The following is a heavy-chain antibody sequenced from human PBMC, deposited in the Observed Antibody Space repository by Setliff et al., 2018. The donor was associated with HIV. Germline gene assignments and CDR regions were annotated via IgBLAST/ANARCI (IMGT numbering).Heavy chain of an antibody. J-gene: IGHJ4*02. CDR3: ARERSVGELSLALDW. CDR1: GFPFSDYW. Sequence: PGGSLRLSCAASGFPFSDYWLHWVRQAPGKGLVWVSHIDNDVTTTNYADSVKGRFTISRDNAKKLLYLQMNNLRAEDTAVYYCARERSVGELSLALDWWGQGALVTVSS. D-gene: IGHD3-16*02. CDR2: IDNDVTTT. V-gene: IGHV3-74*01.